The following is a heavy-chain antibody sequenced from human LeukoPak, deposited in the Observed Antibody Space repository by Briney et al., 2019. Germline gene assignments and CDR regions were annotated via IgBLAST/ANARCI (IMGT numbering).Heavy chain of an antibody. J-gene: IGHJ2*01. CDR2: IYHSGST. Sequence: PSETLSLTCTVSGYSITSGDYWGWLRQPPGKGLEWIGSIYHSGSTYYNPSLKSRVIISVDTSKNQFSLKLSSVTAADTAVYYCARVYYSSSYDYWYFDLWGRGTLVTVSS. V-gene: IGHV4-38-2*02. CDR3: ARVYYSSSYDYWYFDL. CDR1: GYSITSGDY. D-gene: IGHD6-13*01.